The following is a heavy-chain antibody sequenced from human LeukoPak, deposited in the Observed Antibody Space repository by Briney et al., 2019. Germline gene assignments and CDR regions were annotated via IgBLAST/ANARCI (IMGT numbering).Heavy chain of an antibody. CDR3: ARVPYGSGSFNWFDP. V-gene: IGHV3-74*01. CDR1: GFTFSSYW. CDR2: INSDGSST. Sequence: GGSLRLSCAASGFTFSSYWMHWVRQAPGKGLVWVSRINSDGSSTSYADSVKGRFTISRDNAKNTLYLQMNSLRAEDTAVYYCARVPYGSGSFNWFDPWGQGPLVTVSS. J-gene: IGHJ5*02. D-gene: IGHD3-10*01.